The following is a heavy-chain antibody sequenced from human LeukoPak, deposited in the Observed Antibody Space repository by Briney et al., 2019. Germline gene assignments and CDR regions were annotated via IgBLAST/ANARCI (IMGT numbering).Heavy chain of an antibody. J-gene: IGHJ4*02. D-gene: IGHD1-1*01. V-gene: IGHV1-18*04. CDR1: GYTFTSYY. CDR3: ARTTKVDVDY. CDR2: ISAYNGNT. Sequence: GASVKVSCKASGYTFTSYYMHWVRQAPGQGREWMGWISAYNGNTNYAQKLQGRVTMTTDTSTSTAYMELRSLRSDDTAVYYCARTTKVDVDYWGQGTLVTVSS.